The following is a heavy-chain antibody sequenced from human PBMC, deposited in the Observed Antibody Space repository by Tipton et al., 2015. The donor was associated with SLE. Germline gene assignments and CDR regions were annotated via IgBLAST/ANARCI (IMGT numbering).Heavy chain of an antibody. CDR3: ARVGYCSGGSCYPGPYYYFGMDV. D-gene: IGHD2-15*01. J-gene: IGHJ6*02. CDR1: GGFIRRGSYY. V-gene: IGHV4-61*09. Sequence: TLSLTCTVSGGFIRRGSYYWSWIRQPAGKGLAWIGHFYTSGSTNYNPSLKSRVTISVDTSKNQFSLKLSSVTAADTAVYYCARVGYCSGGSCYPGPYYYFGMDVWGQVTTVTVSS. CDR2: FYTSGST.